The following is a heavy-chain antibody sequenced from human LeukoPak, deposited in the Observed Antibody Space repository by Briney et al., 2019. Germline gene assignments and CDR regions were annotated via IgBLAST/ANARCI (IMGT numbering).Heavy chain of an antibody. CDR2: MYTSGST. CDR3: AREGVGASY. D-gene: IGHD1-26*01. V-gene: IGHV4-4*07. J-gene: IGHJ4*02. CDR1: GGSISSYY. Sequence: SETLSLTCTVSGGSISSYYGSWVRQPAGKGREWIGRMYTSGSTNYNPSRKSRVTMSVDTSKNQSSLQLSSVTAAATAVYYCAREGVGASYWGQGTLVTVSP.